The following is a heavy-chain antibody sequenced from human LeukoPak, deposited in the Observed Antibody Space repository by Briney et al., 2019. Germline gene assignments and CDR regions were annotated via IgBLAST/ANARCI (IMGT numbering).Heavy chain of an antibody. J-gene: IGHJ4*02. Sequence: GGSLRLSCAASGFTFSDYNMRWIRQAPGKGLEWVSSISRSGSTKYYADSVKGRFTISRDNAKNSLFLQMNSLRAEDTAVYYCARNIMETSTGWGQGTLVTVSS. V-gene: IGHV3-11*01. CDR1: GFTFSDYN. CDR3: ARNIMETSTG. CDR2: ISRSGSTK. D-gene: IGHD5-12*01.